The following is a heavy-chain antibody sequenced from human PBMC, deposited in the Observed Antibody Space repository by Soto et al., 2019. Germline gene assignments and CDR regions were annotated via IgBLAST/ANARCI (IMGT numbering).Heavy chain of an antibody. V-gene: IGHV4-39*01. D-gene: IGHD3-9*01. CDR3: ASPPSGRYFHWLLFDY. CDR2: IYYSGST. Sequence: QLQLQESGPGLVKPSETLSLTCTVSGCSISSSSYYWGWIRQPPGKGLEWIGSIYYSGSTYYNPSLKSRGPFSVDTPKNQFSLSLSPVTAADTAVYYCASPPSGRYFHWLLFDYWGQGTLVTVSS. CDR1: GCSISSSSYY. J-gene: IGHJ4*02.